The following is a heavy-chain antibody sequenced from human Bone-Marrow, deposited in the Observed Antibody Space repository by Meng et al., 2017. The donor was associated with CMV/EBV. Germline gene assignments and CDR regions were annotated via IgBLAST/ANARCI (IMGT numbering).Heavy chain of an antibody. Sequence: GECLKIYCAASGFTFSSYWMSWVRQAPGKGLEWVANIKQDGSEKYYVDSVKGRFTISRDNAKNSLYLQMNSLRAEDTAVYYCARVGGSRFLEWLSHWYFDLWGRGTLVTVSP. CDR2: IKQDGSEK. V-gene: IGHV3-7*01. D-gene: IGHD3-3*01. J-gene: IGHJ2*01. CDR1: GFTFSSYW. CDR3: ARVGGSRFLEWLSHWYFDL.